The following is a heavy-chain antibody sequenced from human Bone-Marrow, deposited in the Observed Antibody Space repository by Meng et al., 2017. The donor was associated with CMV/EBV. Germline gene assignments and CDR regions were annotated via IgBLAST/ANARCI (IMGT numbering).Heavy chain of an antibody. CDR2: INNSGYR. D-gene: IGHD3-3*01. V-gene: IGHV4-34*01. CDR3: ARLPYRITVSGAAPSGRKWFDP. CDR1: F. J-gene: IGHJ5*02. Sequence: FWSWIRQPPGKGLEWIGEINNSGYRNSNPSLRSRLTMSVDTSKNLLSLKLTSMSDADTAVYYCARLPYRITVSGAAPSGRKWFDPWGQGTLVTVSS.